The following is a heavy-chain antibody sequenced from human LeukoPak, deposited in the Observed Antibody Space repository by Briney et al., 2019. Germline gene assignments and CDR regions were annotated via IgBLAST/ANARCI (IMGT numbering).Heavy chain of an antibody. CDR2: IYYSGST. CDR1: GGSISSYY. Sequence: PSETLSLTCTVSGGSISSYYWSWIRQPPGEGLEWIGYIYYSGSTNYNPSLKSRVTVSVDTSKNQFSLKLSSVTAADTAVYYCARRRNSWYYFDYWGQGTLVTVSS. V-gene: IGHV4-59*08. CDR3: ARRRNSWYYFDY. J-gene: IGHJ4*02. D-gene: IGHD6-13*01.